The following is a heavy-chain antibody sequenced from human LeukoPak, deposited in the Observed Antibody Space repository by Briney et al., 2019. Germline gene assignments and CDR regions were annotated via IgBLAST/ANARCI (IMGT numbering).Heavy chain of an antibody. CDR3: ARAPVVPAAATAFDI. J-gene: IGHJ3*02. Sequence: PSETLSLTCTVSGGSISSSSYYWGWIRQPPGKGLEWIGSIYYSGSTYYNPSLKSRVTISVDTSKNQFSLKLSSVTAADTAVYYCARAPVVPAAATAFDIWGQGTMVTVSS. V-gene: IGHV4-39*07. CDR2: IYYSGST. D-gene: IGHD2-2*01. CDR1: GGSISSSSYY.